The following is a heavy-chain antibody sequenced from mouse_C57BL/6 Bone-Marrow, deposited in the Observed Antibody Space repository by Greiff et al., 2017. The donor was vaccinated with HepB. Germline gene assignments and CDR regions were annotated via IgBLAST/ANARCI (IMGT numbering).Heavy chain of an antibody. J-gene: IGHJ2*01. CDR3: ARGDYYGSSSGYFDY. Sequence: QVQLQQSGAELARPGASVKLSCKASGYTFTSYGISWVKQRTGRGLEWIGEIYPRSGNTYYNEKFKGKATLTADKSSSTAYMELRSLTSEDSAVYFCARGDYYGSSSGYFDYWGQGTTLTVSS. CDR2: IYPRSGNT. V-gene: IGHV1-81*01. D-gene: IGHD1-1*01. CDR1: GYTFTSYG.